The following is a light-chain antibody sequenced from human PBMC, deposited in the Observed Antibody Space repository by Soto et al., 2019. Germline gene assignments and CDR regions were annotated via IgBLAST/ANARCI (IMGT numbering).Light chain of an antibody. V-gene: IGKV3-20*01. CDR3: QQNGSSPLT. J-gene: IGKJ1*01. CDR2: GAS. Sequence: EIVLTQSPGTLSLSPGERATLSCRASQTLSSSYLAWYQQKPGRAPRLLIYGASNRATGIPDRFSGSGSGTDFTLTINKLEPEDCAVYYCQQNGSSPLTFGKGTKVEIK. CDR1: QTLSSSY.